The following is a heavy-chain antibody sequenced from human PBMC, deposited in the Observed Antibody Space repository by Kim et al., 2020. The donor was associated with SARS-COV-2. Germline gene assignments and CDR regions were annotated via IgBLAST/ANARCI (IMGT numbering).Heavy chain of an antibody. V-gene: IGHV5-51*01. Sequence: DTRYSPSFQGQVTISADKSISTAYLQWSSLKASDTAMYYCATTDSSSWGYWGQGTLVTVSS. J-gene: IGHJ4*02. CDR2: DT. CDR3: ATTDSSSWGY. D-gene: IGHD6-13*01.